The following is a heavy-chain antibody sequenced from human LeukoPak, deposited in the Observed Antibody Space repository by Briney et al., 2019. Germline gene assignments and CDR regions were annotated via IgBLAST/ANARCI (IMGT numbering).Heavy chain of an antibody. CDR1: GFPFGDYH. Sequence: GESLLLSCTVSGFPFGDYHMTWFRQAPGKGLEWGGGIRSKAYGETTQYAASVKGRFSISRDDSKSIAYLQMNSLRTEDTAVYYCTRDGRGSNFDYWGQGTLVTVSS. CDR2: IRSKAYGETT. CDR3: TRDGRGSNFDY. V-gene: IGHV3-49*03. D-gene: IGHD2-15*01. J-gene: IGHJ4*02.